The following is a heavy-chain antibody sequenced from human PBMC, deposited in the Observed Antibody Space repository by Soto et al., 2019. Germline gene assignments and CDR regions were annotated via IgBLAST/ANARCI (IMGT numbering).Heavy chain of an antibody. Sequence: SLTCAVSGYPISYGYYWGWIRQSPGKGLEWIGSISQSGATFYNPSLKSRVTISVDTSKNQFSLRLSSGTAADTAVYYCARAPYYSDSSGFNFDYWGQGTQVTVSS. CDR3: ARAPYYSDSSGFNFDY. V-gene: IGHV4-38-2*01. CDR1: GYPISYGYY. D-gene: IGHD3-22*01. CDR2: ISQSGAT. J-gene: IGHJ4*02.